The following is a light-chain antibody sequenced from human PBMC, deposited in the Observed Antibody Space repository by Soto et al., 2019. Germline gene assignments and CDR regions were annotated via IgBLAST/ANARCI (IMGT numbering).Light chain of an antibody. CDR3: QYYALVWT. V-gene: IGKV1-5*01. J-gene: IGKJ1*01. CDR1: QSISDR. Sequence: DNQMTQSPSTLSASVGDRVTITCRASQSISDRLAWYQQKPGKAPKVLIYDASILQSGVPSRFSGSGSGTEFILTIYGLQPDDFATYYCQYYALVWTFGQGTKVEMK. CDR2: DAS.